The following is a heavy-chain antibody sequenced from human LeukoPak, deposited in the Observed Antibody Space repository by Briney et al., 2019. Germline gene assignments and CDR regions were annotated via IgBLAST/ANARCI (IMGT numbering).Heavy chain of an antibody. CDR2: IYYSGST. V-gene: IGHV4-39*07. D-gene: IGHD1-26*01. J-gene: IGHJ6*03. Sequence: PSETLSLTCTVSGGSISSSSYYWGWIRQPPGKGLEWIGSIYYSGSTYYNPSLKSRVTISVDTSKNQFSLKLSSVTAADTAVYYCARGLPSGSYPYYYYYMDVWGKGTTVTVSS. CDR3: ARGLPSGSYPYYYYYMDV. CDR1: GGSISSSSYY.